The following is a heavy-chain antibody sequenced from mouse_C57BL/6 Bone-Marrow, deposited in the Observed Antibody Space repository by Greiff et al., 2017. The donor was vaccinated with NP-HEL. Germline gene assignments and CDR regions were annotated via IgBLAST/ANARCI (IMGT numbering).Heavy chain of an antibody. CDR1: GYTFTDYY. V-gene: IGHV1-26*01. CDR3: ARSYYDYVYYYAMDY. J-gene: IGHJ4*01. D-gene: IGHD2-4*01. CDR2: INPNNGGT. Sequence: EVQLVESGPELVKPGASVKISCKASGYTFTDYYMNWVKQSHGKSLEWIGDINPNNGGTSYNQKFKGKATLTVDKSSSTAYMELRSLTSEDSAVYYCARSYYDYVYYYAMDYWGQGTSVTVSS.